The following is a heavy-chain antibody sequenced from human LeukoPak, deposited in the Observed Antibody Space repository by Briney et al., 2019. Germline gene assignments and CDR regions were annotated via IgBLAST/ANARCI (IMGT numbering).Heavy chain of an antibody. CDR1: GGSISSSSYY. J-gene: IGHJ6*02. V-gene: IGHV4-39*01. CDR3: ARLNYYGSGSYFGYYYYYGMDV. D-gene: IGHD3-10*01. Sequence: SQTLSLTCTVSGGSISSSSYYWGWISQPLRKWLEWIGCIYYSGRTYYNPSLKSRVTISVDTSKNQFSLKLSSVTAADTAVYYCARLNYYGSGSYFGYYYYYGMDVWGQGTTVTVSS. CDR2: IYYSGRT.